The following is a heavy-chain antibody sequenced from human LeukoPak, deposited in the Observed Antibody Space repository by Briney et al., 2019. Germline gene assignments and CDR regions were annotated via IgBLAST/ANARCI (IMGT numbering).Heavy chain of an antibody. J-gene: IGHJ3*02. V-gene: IGHV1-18*01. CDR2: ISAYNGNT. CDR3: AREVAGTGDDAFDI. D-gene: IGHD6-19*01. Sequence: ASVKVSCKASGYTFTSYGISWVRLAPGQGLEWMGWISAYNGNTNYAQKLQGRVTMTTDTSTSTAYMGLRSLRSDDTAVYYCAREVAGTGDDAFDIWGQGTMVTVSS. CDR1: GYTFTSYG.